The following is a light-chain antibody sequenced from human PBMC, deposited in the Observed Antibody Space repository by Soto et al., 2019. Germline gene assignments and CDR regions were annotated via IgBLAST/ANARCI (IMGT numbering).Light chain of an antibody. CDR1: QSVSNN. J-gene: IGKJ1*01. Sequence: EIVRTQSPATRSVSPGERVTLSCRASQSVSNNLAWYQQKPGQAPRLLVYGASTRATDTTARISGSGSGTEFSLSISSLQSEDFAVYYCQQYNNWPRTFGQGTKVDIK. CDR3: QQYNNWPRT. CDR2: GAS. V-gene: IGKV3-15*01.